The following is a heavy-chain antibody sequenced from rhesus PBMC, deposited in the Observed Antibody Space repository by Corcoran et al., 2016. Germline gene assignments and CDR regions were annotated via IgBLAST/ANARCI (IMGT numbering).Heavy chain of an antibody. J-gene: IGHJ4*01. Sequence: EVQLVESGGGLVQPGGSLRLSCAASGFTFSSYGMSWVRRAPGKVLYWVSYISNGCGSTYYADSLKGRFTISRDNSKNTLSLQMNSLRAEDTAVYYCATTPVGIAAAGRMGNFDYWGQGVLVTVSS. D-gene: IGHD6S26*01. CDR1: GFTFSSYG. V-gene: IGHV3S5*01. CDR2: ISNGCGST. CDR3: ATTPVGIAAAGRMGNFDY.